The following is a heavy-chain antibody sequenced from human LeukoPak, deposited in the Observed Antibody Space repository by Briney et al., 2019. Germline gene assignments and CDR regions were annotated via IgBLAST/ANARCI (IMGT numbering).Heavy chain of an antibody. Sequence: GESLRLSCAASGFTFNTYNMNWARQAPGKGLEWVSSITSSSSYIYYADSVKGRFTISRDNAKSSLYLQMNSLRDEDTAVYYCARDPYSGNYGDYYYYYMDVWGKGTTVTISS. V-gene: IGHV3-21*01. CDR1: GFTFNTYN. D-gene: IGHD1-26*01. J-gene: IGHJ6*03. CDR3: ARDPYSGNYGDYYYYYMDV. CDR2: ITSSSSYI.